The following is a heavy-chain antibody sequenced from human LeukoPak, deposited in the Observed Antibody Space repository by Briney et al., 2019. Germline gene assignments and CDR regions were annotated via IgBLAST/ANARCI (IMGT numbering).Heavy chain of an antibody. V-gene: IGHV4-59*01. CDR1: GVSISTYY. Sequence: SETLSLTCTVSGVSISTYYWTWVRQPPGKGLEWVGYFHSSGSTNYNPSLKSRVTISVDTSKNQFSLKLSSVTAADTAVYYCARGPYDSSGYYYDYYYYYGMDVWGQGTTVTVSS. CDR2: FHSSGST. CDR3: ARGPYDSSGYYYDYYYYYGMDV. J-gene: IGHJ6*02. D-gene: IGHD3-22*01.